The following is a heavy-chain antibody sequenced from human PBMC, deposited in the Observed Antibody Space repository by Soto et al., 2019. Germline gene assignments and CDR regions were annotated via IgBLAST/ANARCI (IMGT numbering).Heavy chain of an antibody. J-gene: IGHJ4*02. V-gene: IGHV3-23*01. CDR2: ISGSGTNS. D-gene: IGHD3-10*01. CDR1: GFTFRSYA. Sequence: HPGGSLRLSCAASGFTFRSYAVHWVRQAPGKGLDWVPSISGSGTNSYYADSVKGRFTISRDNSKNEVYLEMHGLRGEDTAIYYCAQGRSSAPDYYVDSWGQGTLVTVSS. CDR3: AQGRSSAPDYYVDS.